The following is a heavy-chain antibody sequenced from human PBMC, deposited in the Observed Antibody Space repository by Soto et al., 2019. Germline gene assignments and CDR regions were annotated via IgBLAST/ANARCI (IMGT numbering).Heavy chain of an antibody. CDR1: GYTFTSYW. CDR3: VRSGTSSGRFSDY. J-gene: IGHJ4*02. CDR2: IYPSDSDI. D-gene: IGHD2-15*01. V-gene: IGHV5-51*01. Sequence: RGESLKISCKGSGYTFTSYWIGWVRQMPGEGLEWMGVIYPSDSDIRYSPSFQGKVTISADKSITTAYLQWSGLKAADTAMYYCVRSGTSSGRFSDYWGQGTLVTVSS.